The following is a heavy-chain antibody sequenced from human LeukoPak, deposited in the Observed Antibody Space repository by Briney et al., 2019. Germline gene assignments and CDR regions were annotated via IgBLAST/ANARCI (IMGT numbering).Heavy chain of an antibody. D-gene: IGHD3-3*01. J-gene: IGHJ3*02. Sequence: PGRSLRLSCAASGLTFSSYGMHWLRQAPGKGLECVAVISYDGSNKYYADSVKGRFTIYRDRSNNTLYLQMNSLRAEDTAVYYCAKDLSIFGVVMGSAFDIWGQGTMVTVSS. CDR2: ISYDGSNK. V-gene: IGHV3-30*18. CDR3: AKDLSIFGVVMGSAFDI. CDR1: GLTFSSYG.